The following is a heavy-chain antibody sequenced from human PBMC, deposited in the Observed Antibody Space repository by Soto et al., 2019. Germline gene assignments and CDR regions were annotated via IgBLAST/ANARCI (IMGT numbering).Heavy chain of an antibody. V-gene: IGHV4-34*01. Sequence: SETLSLTCAVYGGSFSGYYWSWIRQPPGKGLEWIGEINHSGSTNYNPSLKSRVTISVDTSKNQFSLKLSSVTAADTAVYYCARGLRRGSSSSVGYWGQGTLVTVSS. J-gene: IGHJ4*02. CDR2: INHSGST. CDR1: GGSFSGYY. CDR3: ARGLRRGSSSSVGY. D-gene: IGHD6-6*01.